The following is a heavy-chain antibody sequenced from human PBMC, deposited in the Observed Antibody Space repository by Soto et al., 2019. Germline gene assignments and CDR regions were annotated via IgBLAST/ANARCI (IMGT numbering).Heavy chain of an antibody. J-gene: IGHJ4*02. CDR3: TTVGYYYDSSGYADY. V-gene: IGHV3-15*07. CDR2: IKSKTDGGTT. CDR1: GFTFSNAW. Sequence: GGSLRLSCAASGFTFSNAWMNWVRQAPGKGLEWVGRIKSKTDGGTTNYAAPVKSRITISRDDSKNKLYLQKNSQKTEDTALFYCTTVGYYYDSSGYADYWGQGTLVTVSS. D-gene: IGHD3-22*01.